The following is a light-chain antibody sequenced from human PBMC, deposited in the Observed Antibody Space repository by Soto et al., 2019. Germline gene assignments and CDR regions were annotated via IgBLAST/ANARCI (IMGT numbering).Light chain of an antibody. V-gene: IGKV3D-20*01. J-gene: IGKJ1*01. CDR1: QSVSIK. CDR2: GAS. Sequence: EILMTQSPATLSVSPGERATLSCGASQSVSIKLAWYQQKPGQAPRLLIYGASSRATGIPDRFSGSGSGTDFTLTISRLETEDFAVYYCQQYGSSHIWTFGQGTKVDIK. CDR3: QQYGSSHIWT.